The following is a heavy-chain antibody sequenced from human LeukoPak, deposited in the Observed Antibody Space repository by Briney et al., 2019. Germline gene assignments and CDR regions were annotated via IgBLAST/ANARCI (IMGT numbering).Heavy chain of an antibody. CDR1: GGSISSGGYY. CDR3: ARAGNIVATIGNWFDP. V-gene: IGHV4-31*03. J-gene: IGHJ5*02. CDR2: IYYSGST. Sequence: SQTLSLTCTVSGGSISSGGYYGRSIRQPPGKGLEWIGYIYYSGSTYYNPSLKSRVTISVDTSKNQFSLKLSSVTAADTAVYYCARAGNIVATIGNWFDPWGQGALVTVSS. D-gene: IGHD5-12*01.